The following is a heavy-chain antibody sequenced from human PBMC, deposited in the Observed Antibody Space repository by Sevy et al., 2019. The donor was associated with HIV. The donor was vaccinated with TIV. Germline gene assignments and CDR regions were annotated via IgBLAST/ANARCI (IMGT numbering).Heavy chain of an antibody. CDR1: GFTLSDYG. D-gene: IGHD2-21*01. V-gene: IGHV3-30*03. CDR2: MSSDGREI. J-gene: IGHJ4*02. Sequence: GGSLRLSCAASGFTLSDYGMHWIRQAPGKGLEWMGYMSSDGREIFHADSVRGRFTVSSDYSKNTLFLQMSGLRPEDTAVYYCVRRDVNDQFLLDRWGQGTLVTVSS. CDR3: VRRDVNDQFLLDR.